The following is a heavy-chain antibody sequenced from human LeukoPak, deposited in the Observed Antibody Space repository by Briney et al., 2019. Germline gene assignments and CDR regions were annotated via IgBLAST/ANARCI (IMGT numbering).Heavy chain of an antibody. CDR1: GGXISSSY. D-gene: IGHD6-19*01. Sequence: PSETLSLTCTVSGGXISSSYCSWIRQPPGKGLEWIASIYDSETTKYNPSLRSRATISSDTSKNQFSLKLSSVTAADTAVYYCSRQAYSSGWYTAAYWGQGTLVTVSS. CDR2: IYDSETT. CDR3: SRQAYSSGWYTAAY. J-gene: IGHJ4*02. V-gene: IGHV4-59*08.